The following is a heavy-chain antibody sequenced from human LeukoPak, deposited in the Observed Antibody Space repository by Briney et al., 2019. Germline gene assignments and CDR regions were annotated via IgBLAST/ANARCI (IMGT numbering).Heavy chain of an antibody. Sequence: SETLSLTCTVSGGSISSYYWSWIRQPPGKGLEWIGYIYYSGSTNYNPSLKSRVTISVDTSKNQFSLKPSSVTAADTAVYYCARGREMATVLDYWGQGTLVTVSS. D-gene: IGHD5-24*01. CDR1: GGSISSYY. V-gene: IGHV4-59*01. CDR2: IYYSGST. CDR3: ARGREMATVLDY. J-gene: IGHJ4*02.